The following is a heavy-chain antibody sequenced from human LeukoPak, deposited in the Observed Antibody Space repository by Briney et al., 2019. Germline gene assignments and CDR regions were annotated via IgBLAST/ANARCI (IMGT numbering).Heavy chain of an antibody. CDR1: GGSISSGSYY. J-gene: IGHJ4*02. Sequence: SETLSLTCTVSGGSISSGSYYWGWIRQPPGKGLEWIGSIYYSGNTYYNPSLKSRVTISVDTSKNQFSLKLSSVTAADTAVYYCARSGSGTYYNGTFDYWGQGTLVTVSS. CDR2: IYYSGNT. CDR3: ARSGSGTYYNGTFDY. D-gene: IGHD3-10*01. V-gene: IGHV4-39*01.